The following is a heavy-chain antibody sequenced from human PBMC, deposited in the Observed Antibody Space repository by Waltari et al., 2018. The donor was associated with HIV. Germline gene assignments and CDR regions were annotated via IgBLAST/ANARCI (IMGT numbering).Heavy chain of an antibody. V-gene: IGHV1-69*02. J-gene: IGHJ5*02. CDR3: ARGSSGFGWSWFDP. CDR2: IIPILGIA. D-gene: IGHD3-9*01. Sequence: QVQLVQSGAEVKKPGSSVKVSCKASGGTFSSYTISWVRQAPGQGLEWMGRIIPILGIANYAQKFQGRVTITADKSTSTAYMELSSLRSEDTAVYYCARGSSGFGWSWFDPWGQGTLVTVSS. CDR1: GGTFSSYT.